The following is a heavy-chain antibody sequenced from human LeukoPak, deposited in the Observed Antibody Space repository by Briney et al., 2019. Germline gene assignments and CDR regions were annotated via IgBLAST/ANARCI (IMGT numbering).Heavy chain of an antibody. V-gene: IGHV1-46*01. CDR2: INPSGGST. Sequence: ASVKVSCKASGYTFTGYYMHWVRQAPGQGLEWMGIINPSGGSTSYAQKFQGRVTMTRDTSTSTVYMELSSLRSEDTAVYYCASSIHYDFWSGNAFDIWGQGTMVTVSS. CDR3: ASSIHYDFWSGNAFDI. J-gene: IGHJ3*02. D-gene: IGHD3-3*01. CDR1: GYTFTGYY.